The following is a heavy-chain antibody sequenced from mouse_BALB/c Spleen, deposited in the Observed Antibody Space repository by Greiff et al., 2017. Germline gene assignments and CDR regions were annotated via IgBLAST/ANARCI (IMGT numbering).Heavy chain of an antibody. V-gene: IGHV1S127*01. Sequence: QVQLQQPGAELVKPGASVKMSCKASGYTFTSYWMHWVKQRPGQGLEWIGTIDPSDSYTSYNQKFKGKATLTVDTSSSTAYMQLSSLTSEDSAVYYCTSPYHRGAMDYWGQGTSVTVSA. CDR3: TSPYHRGAMDY. CDR1: GYTFTSYW. J-gene: IGHJ4*01. D-gene: IGHD2-14*01. CDR2: IDPSDSYT.